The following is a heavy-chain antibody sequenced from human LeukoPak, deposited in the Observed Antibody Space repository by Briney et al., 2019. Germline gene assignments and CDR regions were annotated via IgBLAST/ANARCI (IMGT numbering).Heavy chain of an antibody. CDR2: IYYSGTT. CDR3: ARDRRDGYNFFDY. D-gene: IGHD5-24*01. V-gene: IGHV4-59*01. J-gene: IGHJ4*02. CDR1: GGSISSYY. Sequence: SETLSLTCTVSGGSISSYYWSWIRQPPGKGLEWIGYIYYSGTTNYNPPLKSRVTISVDTSKNQFSLKLDSVTAADTAVYYCARDRRDGYNFFDYWGQGTLVTVSS.